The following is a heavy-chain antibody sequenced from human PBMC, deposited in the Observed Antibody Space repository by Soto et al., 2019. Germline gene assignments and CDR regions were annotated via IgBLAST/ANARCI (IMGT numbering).Heavy chain of an antibody. CDR1: RFTLGVYA. D-gene: IGHD5-18*01. V-gene: IGHV3-49*03. CDR2: IKSNAYGGTA. J-gene: IGHJ3*02. Sequence: PGGSMGISCTACRFTLGVYAMSWFRQAPGKGLEWVGFIKSNAYGGTAEYAASVKGRFTISRDDSITTAYLQWSSLKASDTAFYYCARALKDPVMAHHAFDIWGQGTMVTVSS. CDR3: ARALKDPVMAHHAFDI.